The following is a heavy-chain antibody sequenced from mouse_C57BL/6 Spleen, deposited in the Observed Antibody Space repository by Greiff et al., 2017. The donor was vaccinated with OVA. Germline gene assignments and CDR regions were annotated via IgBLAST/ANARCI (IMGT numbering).Heavy chain of an antibody. V-gene: IGHV1-82*01. CDR3: ARTSPFAY. J-gene: IGHJ3*01. Sequence: QVQLQQSGPELVKPGASVKISCKASGYAFSSSWMNWVKQRPGKGLEWIGRIYPGDGDTNYNGKFKGKATLTADKSSSTAYMQLSSPTSEDSAVYFCARTSPFAYWGQGTLVTVSA. CDR2: IYPGDGDT. CDR1: GYAFSSSW.